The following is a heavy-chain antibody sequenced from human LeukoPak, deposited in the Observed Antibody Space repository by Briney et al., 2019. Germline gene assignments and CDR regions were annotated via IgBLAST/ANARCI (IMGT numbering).Heavy chain of an antibody. CDR2: IYSDDSDT. V-gene: IGHV5-51*01. D-gene: IGHD2-15*01. Sequence: GESLKISFKSSGCLFTRHWIGWVRQVPGKGLEWMGIIYSDDSDTRYTPSFQGQVTISADKSISTAYLQWSSLKASDTAMYYCARGGTLVRDYFDYWGQGTIVTVSS. J-gene: IGHJ4*02. CDR1: GCLFTRHW. CDR3: ARGGTLVRDYFDY.